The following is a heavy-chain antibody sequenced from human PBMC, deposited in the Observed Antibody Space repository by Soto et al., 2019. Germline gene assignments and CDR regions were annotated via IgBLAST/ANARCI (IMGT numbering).Heavy chain of an antibody. CDR2: IYSCGSA. Sequence: QLVESGGGLIQPGGSLRLSCAVSGFSVSGKYMSWVRQAPGKGLDWVSVIYSCGSAYYADSVKGRFTISRDESHNTLYLQMNILIAEDTAVYYCARSMMVRGVLFDLWGQGTLVSVSS. CDR1: GFSVSGKY. CDR3: ARSMMVRGVLFDL. D-gene: IGHD3-10*01. J-gene: IGHJ4*02. V-gene: IGHV3-53*01.